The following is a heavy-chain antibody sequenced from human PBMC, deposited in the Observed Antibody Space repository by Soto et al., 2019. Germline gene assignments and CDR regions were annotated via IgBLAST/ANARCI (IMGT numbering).Heavy chain of an antibody. CDR2: ISYDGSNK. CDR3: ANFHSSSWSPMGY. CDR1: GFTFSSYG. V-gene: IGHV3-30*18. D-gene: IGHD6-13*01. J-gene: IGHJ4*02. Sequence: QVQLVESGGGVVQPGRSLRLSCAASGFTFSSYGMHWVRQAPGKGLEWVAVISYDGSNKYYADSVKGRFTISRDNSKNTLYLQMNSLRAEDTAVYYCANFHSSSWSPMGYWGQGTLVTVSS.